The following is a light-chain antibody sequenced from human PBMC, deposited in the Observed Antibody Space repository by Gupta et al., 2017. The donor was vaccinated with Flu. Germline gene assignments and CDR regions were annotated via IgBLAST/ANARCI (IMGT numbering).Light chain of an antibody. V-gene: IGLV2-11*01. CDR2: DVS. CDR3: CSYAGSYTFVHVV. CDR1: SSDVGGYNY. J-gene: IGLJ2*01. Sequence: QSALTQPRSVSGSPGQSVTISCTGTSSDVGGYNYVSWYQQHPGKAPKLMIYDVSKRPSGVPDRFSGSKSGNTASLTISGLQAEDEADYYCCSYAGSYTFVHVVFGGGTKLTV.